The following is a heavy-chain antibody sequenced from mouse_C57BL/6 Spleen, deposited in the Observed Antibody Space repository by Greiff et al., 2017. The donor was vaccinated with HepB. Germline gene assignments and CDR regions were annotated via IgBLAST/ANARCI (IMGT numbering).Heavy chain of an antibody. Sequence: ESGPGLVKPSQSLSLTCSVTGYSITSGYYWNRIRQFPGNKLEWMGYISYDGSNNYNPSLKNRISITRDTSKNQFFLKLNSVTTEDTATYYCARGAQDFDYWGQGTTLTVSS. CDR2: ISYDGSN. CDR1: GYSITSGYY. CDR3: ARGAQDFDY. V-gene: IGHV3-6*01. J-gene: IGHJ2*01. D-gene: IGHD1-3*01.